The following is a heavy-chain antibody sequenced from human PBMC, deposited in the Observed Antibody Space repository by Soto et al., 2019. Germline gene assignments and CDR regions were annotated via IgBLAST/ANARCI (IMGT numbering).Heavy chain of an antibody. CDR1: GGSISSGGYS. D-gene: IGHD1-1*01. V-gene: IGHV4-30-2*01. CDR2: VFHSGST. J-gene: IGHJ4*02. CDR3: AREGTGFVFDY. Sequence: KPSETLSLTCAVSGGSISSGGYSWSWIRQPPGKGLEWIGYVFHSGSTHYNPSLKSRVTVSVDRSRNQFSLKLSSVTAADTAVYYCAREGTGFVFDYWGQGTLVTVSS.